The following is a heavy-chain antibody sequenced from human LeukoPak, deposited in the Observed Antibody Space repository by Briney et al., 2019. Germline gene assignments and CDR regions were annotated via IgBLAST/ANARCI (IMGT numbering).Heavy chain of an antibody. CDR2: IYYSGST. J-gene: IGHJ4*02. D-gene: IGHD3-10*01. CDR3: ARSYWPWFGELSGFDY. Sequence: PSETLSLTCTVSGGSISSSSSYWGWIRQPPGKGLEWIGSIYYSGSTYYNPSLKSRVTISVDTSKNQFSLKLSSVTAADTAVYYCARSYWPWFGELSGFDYWGQGTLVTVSS. CDR1: GGSISSSSSY. V-gene: IGHV4-39*01.